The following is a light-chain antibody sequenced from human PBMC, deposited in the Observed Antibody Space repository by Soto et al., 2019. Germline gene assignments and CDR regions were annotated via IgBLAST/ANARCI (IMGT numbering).Light chain of an antibody. J-gene: IGLJ2*01. V-gene: IGLV1-47*01. CDR3: AAWVDSLSYVV. Sequence: QSVLTQPPSASGTPGQRVTISCSGSSSNIGSNYVYWYQQLPGTAPKLLIYRNNQRPSGVPDRFSGSKSGTSASLAISGLRSEDEADYYCAAWVDSLSYVVFGGGTKLTVL. CDR2: RNN. CDR1: SSNIGSNY.